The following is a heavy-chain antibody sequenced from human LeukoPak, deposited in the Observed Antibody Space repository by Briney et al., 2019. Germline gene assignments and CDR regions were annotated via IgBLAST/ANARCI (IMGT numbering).Heavy chain of an antibody. CDR1: GFTFGDYA. J-gene: IGHJ6*03. D-gene: IGHD1-26*01. CDR2: IRSKAYGGTT. Sequence: GGSLRLSCTASGFTFGDYAMSWFRQAPGKGLEWVGFIRSKAYGGTTEYAASVKGRFTISRDDSKSIAYLQMNSLKTEDTAVYYCTRDRELLGYYYYMDVWGKGTTVTVSS. CDR3: TRDRELLGYYYYMDV. V-gene: IGHV3-49*03.